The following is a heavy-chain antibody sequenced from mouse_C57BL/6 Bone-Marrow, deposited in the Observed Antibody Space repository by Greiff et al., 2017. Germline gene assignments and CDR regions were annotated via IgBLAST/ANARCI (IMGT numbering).Heavy chain of an antibody. CDR3: TRPPYVSSYPFAY. CDR2: ISDGGIST. CDR1: GFTFSDYY. D-gene: IGHD1-1*01. Sequence: DVMLVESGGGLVKPGGSLKLSCAASGFTFSDYYMYWVRQTPERRLEWVATISDGGISTYYPDSVKGRFIITRDNAKNNLYLQMNSLQSEDTAMYYCTRPPYVSSYPFAYGGQGTLVTVSA. J-gene: IGHJ3*01. V-gene: IGHV5-4*02.